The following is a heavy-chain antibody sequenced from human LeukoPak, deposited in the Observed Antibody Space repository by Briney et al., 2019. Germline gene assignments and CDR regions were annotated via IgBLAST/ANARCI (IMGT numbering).Heavy chain of an antibody. D-gene: IGHD2-15*01. CDR2: ISYDGSNE. Sequence: PGGSLRLSCAASGLPFSSYAMHWVRQAPGKGLEWEALISYDGSNEHYADSVKGRFTISRDNSKNTLYLQVNSLRAEDTAVYYCAKSRFSCIGNNCYSPDYWGQGTLVTVSS. J-gene: IGHJ4*02. CDR1: GLPFSSYA. V-gene: IGHV3-30*18. CDR3: AKSRFSCIGNNCYSPDY.